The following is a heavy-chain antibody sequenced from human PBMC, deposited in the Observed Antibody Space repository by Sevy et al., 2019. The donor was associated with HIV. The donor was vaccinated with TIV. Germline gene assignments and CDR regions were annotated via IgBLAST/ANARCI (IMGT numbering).Heavy chain of an antibody. J-gene: IGHJ4*02. CDR1: GQSINSGYY. CDR3: VKSWFGELSPFY. V-gene: IGHV4-38-2*01. Sequence: SDTLSLICAVSGQSINSGYYWGWIRQPPGKGLEWIGSFFQTVTYYNPSLKSRVAILVDASKNQFSLKLISVTAADTAVYFCVKSWFGELSPFYWGQGTLVTVSS. CDR2: FFQTVT. D-gene: IGHD3-10*01.